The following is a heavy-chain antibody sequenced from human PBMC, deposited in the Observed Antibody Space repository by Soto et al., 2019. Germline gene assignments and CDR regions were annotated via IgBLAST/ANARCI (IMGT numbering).Heavy chain of an antibody. V-gene: IGHV3-15*01. CDR2: IKSKTDGGTT. Sequence: PGGSLRLSCAASGFTFSNAWMSWVRQAPGKGLEWVGRIKSKTDGGTTDYAAPVKGRFTISRDDSKNTLYLQMNSLKTEDTAVYYCTTVVDGFGESPYYYYYMDVWGKGTTVTVSS. D-gene: IGHD3-10*01. CDR1: GFTFSNAW. J-gene: IGHJ6*03. CDR3: TTVVDGFGESPYYYYYMDV.